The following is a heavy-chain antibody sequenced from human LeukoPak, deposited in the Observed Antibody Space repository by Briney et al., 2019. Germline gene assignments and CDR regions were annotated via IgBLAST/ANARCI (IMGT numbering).Heavy chain of an antibody. CDR2: ISYDGSNK. CDR3: AKVVTYVQTFDI. J-gene: IGHJ3*02. D-gene: IGHD3-10*02. CDR1: GFTFRTYA. Sequence: GRSLRLSCAASGFTFRTYAMHWVRQAPGKGLEWVAVISYDGSNKYYADSVKGRFTISRDNSKNTLYLQMNSLRAEDTAVYYCAKVVTYVQTFDIWGQGTMVTVSS. V-gene: IGHV3-30-3*01.